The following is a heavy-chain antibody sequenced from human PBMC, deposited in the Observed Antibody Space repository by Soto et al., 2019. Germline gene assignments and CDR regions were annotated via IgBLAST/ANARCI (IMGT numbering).Heavy chain of an antibody. J-gene: IGHJ6*02. CDR1: GYTFTSYA. Sequence: ASVKVSCKASGYTFTSYAMHWVRQAPGQRLEWMGWVNAGNGNTKYSQKFQGRVTIIRDTSASTAYMELSSLRSEDTAVYYCASSYYYDSSGYSSLYYYYGMDVWGQGTTVTVSS. CDR3: ASSYYYDSSGYSSLYYYYGMDV. CDR2: VNAGNGNT. V-gene: IGHV1-3*01. D-gene: IGHD3-22*01.